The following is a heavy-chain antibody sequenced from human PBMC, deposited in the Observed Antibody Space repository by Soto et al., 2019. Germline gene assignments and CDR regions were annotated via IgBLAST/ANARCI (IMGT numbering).Heavy chain of an antibody. D-gene: IGHD6-25*01. Sequence: SETLSLTCTVSGGSISSYYWSWIRQPPGKGLEWIGYIYYSGSTNYNPSLKSRVTISVDTSKNQFSLKLSSVTAADTAVYYCARDLAAEQDYGMDVWGQGTTVTVSS. J-gene: IGHJ6*02. CDR2: IYYSGST. CDR3: ARDLAAEQDYGMDV. CDR1: GGSISSYY. V-gene: IGHV4-59*01.